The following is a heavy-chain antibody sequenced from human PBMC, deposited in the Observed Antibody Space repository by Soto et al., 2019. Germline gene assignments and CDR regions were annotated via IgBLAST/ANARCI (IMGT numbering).Heavy chain of an antibody. CDR1: GVTFSNYA. CDR2: IRETGNT. CDR3: AKQQMGVIRALDY. J-gene: IGHJ4*02. D-gene: IGHD1-26*01. Sequence: PWGSLRLSCAASGVTFSNYAMSWIRQAPGKGLEWVSTIRETGNTYYADSVRGRFATSRDNSENTLYLQMSSLRAEDTAVYYCAKQQMGVIRALDYWGQGTLVTVSS. V-gene: IGHV3-23*01.